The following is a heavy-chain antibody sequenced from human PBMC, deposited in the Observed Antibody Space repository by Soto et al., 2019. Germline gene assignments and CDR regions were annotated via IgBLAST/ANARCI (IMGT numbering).Heavy chain of an antibody. V-gene: IGHV1-69*13. CDR2: IIPIFGTA. CDR3: ARGSPVGHDYGDSDYYYGMDV. Sequence: SVKVSCKASGGTFSSYAISWVRHAPGQGLEWMGGIIPIFGTANYAQKFQGRVTITADESTSTAYMELSSLRSEDTAVYYCARGSPVGHDYGDSDYYYGMDVWGQGTTVTVYS. CDR1: GGTFSSYA. D-gene: IGHD4-17*01. J-gene: IGHJ6*02.